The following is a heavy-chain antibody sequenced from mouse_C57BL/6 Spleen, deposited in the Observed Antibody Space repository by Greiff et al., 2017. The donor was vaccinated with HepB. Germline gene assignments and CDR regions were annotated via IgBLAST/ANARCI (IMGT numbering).Heavy chain of an antibody. V-gene: IGHV1-80*01. CDR3: AREADWDGYFDF. Sequence: VQLQQSGAELVKPGASVKISCKASGYAFSSYWMNWVKQRPGKGLEWIGQIYPGDGDTNYNGKFKGKATLTADKSSSTAYMQLSSLTSEDSAVYFCAREADWDGYFDFWGTGTTFTVSS. CDR2: IYPGDGDT. CDR1: GYAFSSYW. J-gene: IGHJ1*03. D-gene: IGHD4-1*01.